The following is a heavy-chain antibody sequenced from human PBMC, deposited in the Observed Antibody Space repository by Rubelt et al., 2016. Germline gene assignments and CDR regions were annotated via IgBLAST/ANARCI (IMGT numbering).Heavy chain of an antibody. CDR1: GFTFSDYG. J-gene: IGHJ4*02. D-gene: IGHD2/OR15-2a*01. Sequence: EVQLVESGGGLVQPGGSLRLSCAASGFTFSDYGLTWVRQAPGKGLEWISHIDSRGTNILHADSVQGRFSISSGNTKSSGYLQMNSLRAEDTAVYYCVRVPSTTSLSGFDFWGQGTLVTVSS. CDR2: IDSRGTNI. CDR3: VRVPSTTSLSGFDF. V-gene: IGHV3-48*04.